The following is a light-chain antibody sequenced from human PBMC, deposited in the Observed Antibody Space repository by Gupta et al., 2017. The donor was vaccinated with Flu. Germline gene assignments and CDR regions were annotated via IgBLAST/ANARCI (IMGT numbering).Light chain of an antibody. CDR3: QQRSNWTWT. CDR2: DTS. CDR1: HYVSRF. Sequence: EFVLTQSPGTLSLSPGERATLSCRTSHYVSRFLAWYQQRPGQAPRLLIYDTSNRATGIPARFSGSGSGTEFTLTISRLEPEDFAVYYCQQRSNWTWTFGQGTKVEI. V-gene: IGKV3-11*01. J-gene: IGKJ1*01.